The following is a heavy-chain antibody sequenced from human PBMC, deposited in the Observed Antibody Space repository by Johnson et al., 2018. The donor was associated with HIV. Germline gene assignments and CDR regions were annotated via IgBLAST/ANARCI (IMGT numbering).Heavy chain of an antibody. CDR3: ARRVGWTFEEAFDI. CDR2: INWNGGST. Sequence: VQLVESGGGVVRPGGSLRLSCAASGFTFDDYGMSWVRQAPGKGLEWVSGINWNGGSTGYASSVKGRFTISRDDSKNTLYLQMNSLRADDTAVYYCARRVGWTFEEAFDIWGQGTAVTVSP. D-gene: IGHD3-10*01. J-gene: IGHJ3*02. V-gene: IGHV3-20*04. CDR1: GFTFDDYG.